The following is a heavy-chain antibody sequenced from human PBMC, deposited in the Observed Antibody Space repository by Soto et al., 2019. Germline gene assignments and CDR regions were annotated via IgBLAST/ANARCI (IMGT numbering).Heavy chain of an antibody. J-gene: IGHJ6*02. CDR3: ARDYFDPKRIYYYYYYGMDV. Sequence: SVKVSCKASGGTFSSYAISWVRQAPGQGLEWMGGIIPIFGTANYAQKFQGRVTITADESTSTAYMELSSLRSEDTAVYYCARDYFDPKRIYYYYYYGMDVWGQGTTVTVSS. V-gene: IGHV1-69*13. CDR2: IIPIFGTA. D-gene: IGHD3-22*01. CDR1: GGTFSSYA.